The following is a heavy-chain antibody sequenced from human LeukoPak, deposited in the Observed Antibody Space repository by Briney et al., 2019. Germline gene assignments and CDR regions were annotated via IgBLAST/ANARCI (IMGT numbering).Heavy chain of an antibody. Sequence: PGRSLRLSCAASGFTFDDYAMHWVRQAPGKGLEWVSGISWNSGSIGYADSVKGRFTISRDNAKNSLYLQMNSLRAEDTAVYYCARRAGGGYSDYWGQGTLVTVSS. CDR2: ISWNSGSI. CDR1: GFTFDDYA. CDR3: ARRAGGGYSDY. J-gene: IGHJ4*02. D-gene: IGHD3-22*01. V-gene: IGHV3-9*01.